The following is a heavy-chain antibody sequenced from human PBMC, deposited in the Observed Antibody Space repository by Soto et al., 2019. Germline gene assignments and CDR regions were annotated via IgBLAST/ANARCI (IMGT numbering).Heavy chain of an antibody. Sequence: QVQLVQSGAEVKKPGSSVKVSCKASGGTFSSYAISWVRQAPGQGLEWMGGIIPIFGTANYAQKFQGRVTITADKSTSTAYGVLSSLRSEDTAVYYCAGYDRYRGSFPTYYYGMDVCGQVTTVTVAS. CDR3: AGYDRYRGSFPTYYYGMDV. CDR2: IIPIFGTA. CDR1: GGTFSSYA. V-gene: IGHV1-69*06. J-gene: IGHJ6*02. D-gene: IGHD1-26*01.